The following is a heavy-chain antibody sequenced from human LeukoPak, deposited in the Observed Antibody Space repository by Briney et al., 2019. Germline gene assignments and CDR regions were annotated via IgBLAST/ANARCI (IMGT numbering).Heavy chain of an antibody. CDR3: ARAPRGSSWYYFDY. Sequence: GASVKVSCKASGYTFTNYDINWVRQATGQGLEWMGWMNPNNGNTGYAQKFQGRVTMTRNTSISTAYMELSSLRSGGTAVYYCARAPRGSSWYYFDYWGQGTLVTVSS. CDR1: GYTFTNYD. CDR2: MNPNNGNT. V-gene: IGHV1-8*01. J-gene: IGHJ4*02. D-gene: IGHD6-13*01.